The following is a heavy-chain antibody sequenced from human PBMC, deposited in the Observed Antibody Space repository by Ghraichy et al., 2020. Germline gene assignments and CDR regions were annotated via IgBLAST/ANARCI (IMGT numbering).Heavy chain of an antibody. CDR2: IRQDGNEK. V-gene: IGHV3-7*03. CDR1: GFTFSDYW. J-gene: IGHJ4*02. CDR3: ARRYFDS. Sequence: GESLNISCVASGFTFSDYWMQWVRQAPGKGLEWVANIRQDGNEKYYVDSVKGRFTISRDNARNSLYLQKNSLRAEDTAVYYCARRYFDSWGQGTLVTVSS.